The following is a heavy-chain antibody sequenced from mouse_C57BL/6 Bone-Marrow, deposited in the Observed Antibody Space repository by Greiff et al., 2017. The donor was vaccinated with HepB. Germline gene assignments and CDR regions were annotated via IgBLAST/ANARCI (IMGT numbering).Heavy chain of an antibody. CDR3: ARRAIYYYGSRYFDY. D-gene: IGHD1-1*01. J-gene: IGHJ2*01. CDR1: GYTFTSYG. CDR2: IYPRSGNT. V-gene: IGHV1-81*01. Sequence: QVHVKQSGAELARPGASVKLSCKASGYTFTSYGISWVKQRTGQGLEWIGEIYPRSGNTYYNEKFKGKATLTADKSSSTAYMELRSLTSEDSAVYFCARRAIYYYGSRYFDYWGQGTTLTVSS.